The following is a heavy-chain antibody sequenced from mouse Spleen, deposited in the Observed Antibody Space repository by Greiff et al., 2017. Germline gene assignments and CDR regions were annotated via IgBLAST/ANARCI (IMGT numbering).Heavy chain of an antibody. Sequence: VQLQQSGAELVRPGASVKLSCTASGFNIKDYYMHWVKQRPEQGLEWIGRIDPENGDAEYSPKFQGKATMTADTSANTAYLQLCSLTSEDTAVYYCSTGIYYGNLYYFDYWGQGTTLTVSS. CDR1: GFNIKDYY. J-gene: IGHJ2*01. V-gene: IGHV14-1*01. CDR3: STGIYYGNLYYFDY. CDR2: IDPENGDA. D-gene: IGHD2-1*01.